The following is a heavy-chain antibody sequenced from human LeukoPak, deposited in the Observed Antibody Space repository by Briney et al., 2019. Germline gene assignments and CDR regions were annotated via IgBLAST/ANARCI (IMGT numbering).Heavy chain of an antibody. D-gene: IGHD3-10*01. Sequence: SVKVSCKASGGTFSSYAISWVRQAPGQELEWMGRIIPILGIANYAQKFQGRVTITADKSTSTAYMELSSLRSEDTAVYYCARDLTGPRDYCAMDVWGQGTTVTVSS. CDR3: ARDLTGPRDYCAMDV. V-gene: IGHV1-69*04. J-gene: IGHJ6*02. CDR1: GGTFSSYA. CDR2: IIPILGIA.